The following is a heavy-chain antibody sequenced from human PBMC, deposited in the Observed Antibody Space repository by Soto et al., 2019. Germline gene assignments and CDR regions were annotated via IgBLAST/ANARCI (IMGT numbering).Heavy chain of an antibody. D-gene: IGHD5-12*01. J-gene: IGHJ1*01. Sequence: SETLSLTCTVSGGSISSYYWSLIRQPPGKGLEWIGYIYASGSTNYNPSLKSRITISVDTSKNQFSLKLSSVTAEDTAVYYCARGGITWLEQFQNWGQGTQVTVSS. CDR3: ARGGITWLEQFQN. CDR2: IYASGST. CDR1: GGSISSYY. V-gene: IGHV4-59*01.